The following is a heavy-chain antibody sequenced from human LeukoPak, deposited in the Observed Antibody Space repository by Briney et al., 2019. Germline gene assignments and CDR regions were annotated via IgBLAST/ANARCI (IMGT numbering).Heavy chain of an antibody. CDR3: AKYVSTVTADTIGPSDAYDL. CDR1: GFTFSDYY. J-gene: IGHJ6*04. CDR2: ISSSGSTI. V-gene: IGHV3-11*04. Sequence: GGSLRLSCAASGFTFSDYYMSWIRQAPGKGLEWVSYISSSGSTIYYADSVKGRFTISRDNAKNPLYLQMNTLKAEDTAVDYCAKYVSTVTADTIGPSDAYDLWGKGTTVTVSS. D-gene: IGHD4-11*01.